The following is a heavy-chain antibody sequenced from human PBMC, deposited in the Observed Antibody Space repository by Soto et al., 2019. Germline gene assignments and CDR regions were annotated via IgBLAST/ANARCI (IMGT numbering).Heavy chain of an antibody. D-gene: IGHD2-15*01. CDR3: ARGVSCSGGSCYWFDP. Sequence: QVQLQQWGAGLLKPSETLSLTCAVYGGSFSGYYWSWIRQPPGKGLEWIGEINHSGSTNYNPSLKSLVTISVNTSKNQFSLKRSSVTAADTAVYYCARGVSCSGGSCYWFDPWGQGTLVTVSS. V-gene: IGHV4-34*01. CDR2: INHSGST. CDR1: GGSFSGYY. J-gene: IGHJ5*02.